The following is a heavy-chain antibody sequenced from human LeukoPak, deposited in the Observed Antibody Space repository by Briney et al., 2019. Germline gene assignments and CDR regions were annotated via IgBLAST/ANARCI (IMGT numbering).Heavy chain of an antibody. V-gene: IGHV3-53*01. CDR3: ARERGRGRDSPWFDY. D-gene: IGHD1-26*01. CDR1: GFIVSGDF. CDR2: IYSDGST. J-gene: IGHJ4*02. Sequence: GGSLRLSCAASGFIVSGDFMSWVRQAPGKGLEWVSVIYSDGSTYYADSVEGRFTISRDNSKNTLDLQMTGLRAEDTAVYYCARERGRGRDSPWFDYWGQGTLVTVSS.